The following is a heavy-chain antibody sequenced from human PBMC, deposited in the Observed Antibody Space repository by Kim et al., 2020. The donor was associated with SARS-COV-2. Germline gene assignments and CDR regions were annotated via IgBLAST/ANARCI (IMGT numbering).Heavy chain of an antibody. D-gene: IGHD4-17*01. CDR2: IYYSGST. V-gene: IGHV4-31*03. CDR3: ARDDDYGGPMLGAFDI. J-gene: IGHJ3*02. CDR1: GGSISSGCYY. Sequence: SETLSLTCTVSGGSISSGCYYWSWIRQHPGKGLEWIGYIYYSGSTYYNPSLKSRVTISVDTSKNQFSLKLSSVTAADTAVYYCARDDDYGGPMLGAFDIWGQGTMVTVSS.